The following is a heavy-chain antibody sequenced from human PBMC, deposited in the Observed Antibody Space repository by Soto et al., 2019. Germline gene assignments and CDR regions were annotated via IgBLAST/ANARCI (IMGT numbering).Heavy chain of an antibody. J-gene: IGHJ1*01. D-gene: IGHD6-19*01. CDR1: GGTFSSYT. CDR3: ARDRGIAVAGTTYFQH. CDR2: IIPILGIA. V-gene: IGHV1-69*08. Sequence: QVQLVQSGAEVKKPGSSVKVSCKASGGTFSSYTISWVRQAPGQGLEWMGRIIPILGIANYAQKFQGRVTISAENFTSTAHIELSSLRSEDTAVYYCARDRGIAVAGTTYFQHWGQGTLVTVSS.